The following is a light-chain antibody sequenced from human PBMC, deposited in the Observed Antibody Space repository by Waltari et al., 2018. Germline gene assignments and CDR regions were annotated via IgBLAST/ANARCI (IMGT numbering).Light chain of an antibody. CDR3: SSYAGSNYWV. J-gene: IGLJ3*02. V-gene: IGLV2-8*01. Sequence: QSALTQPPSASVSPGQSVTISCTGPSRDVGGYNSVSWYQQHPGKAPKLMIYEVSKRPSGVPDRFSGSKSGNTASLTVSGLQAEDEADYYCSSYAGSNYWVFGGGTKLTVL. CDR2: EVS. CDR1: SRDVGGYNS.